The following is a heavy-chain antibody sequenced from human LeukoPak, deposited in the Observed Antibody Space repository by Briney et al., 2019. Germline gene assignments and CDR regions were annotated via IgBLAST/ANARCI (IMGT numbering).Heavy chain of an antibody. CDR2: ISHSGSA. CDR1: DGSFSGYY. Sequence: SSETLSLTCNVYDGSFSGYYCSWIRQPPGKGLEWIGEISHSGSANYNPSLKSRVTILLDTSKNQFSLNLSSVTAADTAVYYCARRPRGVIIKTWFDSWGQGTLVTVSS. J-gene: IGHJ5*01. CDR3: ARRPRGVIIKTWFDS. V-gene: IGHV4-34*01. D-gene: IGHD3-10*01.